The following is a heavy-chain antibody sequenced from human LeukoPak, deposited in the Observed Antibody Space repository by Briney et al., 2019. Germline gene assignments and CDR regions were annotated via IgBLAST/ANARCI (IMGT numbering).Heavy chain of an antibody. CDR3: ARGVGDYWLDAFDI. CDR2: IYNSGNT. J-gene: IGHJ3*02. D-gene: IGHD4-17*01. V-gene: IGHV4-39*07. CDR1: GDSIRTSKYY. Sequence: SETLSLTCTVSGDSIRTSKYYWGWIRQPPGKGLEWIGSIYNSGNTNYNPSLKSRVTISIDTSKNQFSLKLTSVTAADTAVYYCARGVGDYWLDAFDIWGQGTMVTVSS.